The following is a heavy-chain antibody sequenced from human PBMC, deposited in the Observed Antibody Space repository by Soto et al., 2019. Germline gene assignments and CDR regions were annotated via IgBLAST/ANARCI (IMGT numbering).Heavy chain of an antibody. Sequence: PSETLSLTCTVSGGSISSGDYYWSWIRQPPGKGLEWIGYIYYSGSTYYNPSLKSRVTTSVDTPKNQFSLKLSSVTAADTAVYYCARGYCSGGSCDALTHWGLGTLVTVSS. CDR3: ARGYCSGGSCDALTH. D-gene: IGHD2-15*01. CDR1: GGSISSGDYY. J-gene: IGHJ4*02. CDR2: IYYSGST. V-gene: IGHV4-30-4*01.